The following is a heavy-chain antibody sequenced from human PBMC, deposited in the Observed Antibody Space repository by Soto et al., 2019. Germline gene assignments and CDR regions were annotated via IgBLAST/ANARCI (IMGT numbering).Heavy chain of an antibody. CDR2: IYYSGST. CDR1: GGSISSSSYY. J-gene: IGHJ4*02. CDR3: AILPLGGYGGYFDY. V-gene: IGHV4-39*01. Sequence: SETLSLTCTVSGGSISSSSYYWGWIRQPPGKGLEWIGSIYYSGSTYYNPSLKSRVTISVDTSKNQFSLKLSSVTAADTAVYYCAILPLGGYGGYFDYWGQGTLVTVSS. D-gene: IGHD4-17*01.